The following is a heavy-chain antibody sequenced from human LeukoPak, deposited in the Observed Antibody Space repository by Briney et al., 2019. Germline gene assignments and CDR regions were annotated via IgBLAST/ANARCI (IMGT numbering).Heavy chain of an antibody. D-gene: IGHD2-2*01. V-gene: IGHV3-74*01. J-gene: IGHJ1*01. CDR3: ARESPSCSRCFQH. Sequence: QAGGSLRLSCAASGFTFSSYWMHWARQTPGKGLVWLPRINSDGSSTNYADSVKGRFTISRDNANSTLFLQMTSLTADDTAVYYCARESPSCSRCFQHWGQGALVSVSS. CDR1: GFTFSSYW. CDR2: INSDGSST.